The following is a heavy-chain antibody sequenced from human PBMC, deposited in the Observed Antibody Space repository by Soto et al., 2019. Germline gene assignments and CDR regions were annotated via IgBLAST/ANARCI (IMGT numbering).Heavy chain of an antibody. J-gene: IGHJ4*02. CDR3: ARKLERYYFDY. CDR1: GGSFSGYY. V-gene: IGHV4-34*01. D-gene: IGHD1-1*01. Sequence: QVQLQQWGAGLLKPSETLSLTCAVYGGSFSGYYWSWIRQPPGKGLEWIGEINHSGSTNYNPSLKSRVNISVDTSKNQFALKLSSVTAADTAVYYCARKLERYYFDYWGQGTLVTVSS. CDR2: INHSGST.